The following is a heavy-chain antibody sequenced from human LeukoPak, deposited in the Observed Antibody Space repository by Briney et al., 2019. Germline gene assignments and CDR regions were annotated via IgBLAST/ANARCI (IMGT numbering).Heavy chain of an antibody. CDR3: ANGGSSWPYDY. V-gene: IGHV3-23*01. J-gene: IGHJ4*02. D-gene: IGHD6-13*01. Sequence: GGSLRLSCAASRFTFSTYVMSWVRRAPGKGLEWVSGITGSGGSTYYADSVKGRFTISRDNSKNTLYLQMNSLRAEDTAVYYCANGGSSWPYDYWGQGTLVTVSP. CDR1: RFTFSTYV. CDR2: ITGSGGST.